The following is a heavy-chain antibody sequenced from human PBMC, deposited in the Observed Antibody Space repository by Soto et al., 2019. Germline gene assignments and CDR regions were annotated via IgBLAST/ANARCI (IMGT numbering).Heavy chain of an antibody. J-gene: IGHJ4*02. V-gene: IGHV3-23*01. Sequence: GGSLRLSCAASGFTFSNYAMNWIRQAPGEGLEWVSEITESGATYYTDSVKGRFTISRDNSKNTLYLQMNSLRAEDTAVYYCAKGPTGATTRVDYWGQGTLVTVSS. D-gene: IGHD1-1*01. CDR3: AKGPTGATTRVDY. CDR2: ITESGAT. CDR1: GFTFSNYA.